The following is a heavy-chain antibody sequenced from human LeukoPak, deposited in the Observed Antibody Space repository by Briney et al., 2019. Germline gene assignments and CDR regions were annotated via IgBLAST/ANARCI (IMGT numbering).Heavy chain of an antibody. V-gene: IGHV3-11*04. Sequence: PGGSLRLSCAASGFTLSDYYMSWIRQAPGKGLEWVSYSSSSGSTMYYADSVKGRFAISRDNAKNSLYLQMNSLRAEDTAVYYCARESGPVLGSYYDPFPPNNWFDPWGQGTLVTVSS. CDR1: GFTLSDYY. D-gene: IGHD1-26*01. CDR2: SSSSGSTM. CDR3: ARESGPVLGSYYDPFPPNNWFDP. J-gene: IGHJ5*02.